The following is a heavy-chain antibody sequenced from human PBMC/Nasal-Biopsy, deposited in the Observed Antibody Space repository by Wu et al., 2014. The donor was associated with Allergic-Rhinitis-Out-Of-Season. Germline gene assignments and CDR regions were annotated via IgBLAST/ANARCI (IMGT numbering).Heavy chain of an antibody. V-gene: IGHV2-70*11. CDR2: IDWDDDK. CDR3: ARTLDSSSSGYYYYGMDV. J-gene: IGHJ6*02. CDR1: GFSLNTTGMS. Sequence: ALVKPTQTLTLTCTFSGFSLNTTGMSVSWIRQPPGKALEWLARIDWDDDKYYTPSLETRLTISKDTSRDQVVLTMTNMDPVDTATYYCARTLDSSSSGYYYYGMDVWGQGTTVTVSS. D-gene: IGHD6-6*01.